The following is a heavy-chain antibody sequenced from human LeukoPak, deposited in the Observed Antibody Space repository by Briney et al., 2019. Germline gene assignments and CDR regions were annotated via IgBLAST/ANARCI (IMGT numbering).Heavy chain of an antibody. V-gene: IGHV4-30-4*08. CDR1: GGSISSGDYY. CDR2: IYYSGST. CDR3: ARAATVTTGDEY. Sequence: SETLSLTCTVSGGSISSGDYYWSWIRQPPGKGQGWIGYIYYSGSTYYNPSLKSRVTISVDTSKNQFSLKLSSVTAADTAVYYCARAATVTTGDEYWGQGTLVTVSS. J-gene: IGHJ4*02. D-gene: IGHD4-17*01.